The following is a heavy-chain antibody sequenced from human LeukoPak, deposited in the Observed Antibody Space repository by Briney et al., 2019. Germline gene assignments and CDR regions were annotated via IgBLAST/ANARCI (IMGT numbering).Heavy chain of an antibody. D-gene: IGHD3-22*01. V-gene: IGHV1-58*01. CDR1: GFTFTSSA. CDR2: IVVGSGNT. Sequence: SVKVSCKASGFTFTSSAVQWVRQARGQRLEWIVWIVVGSGNTNYAQKFQERVTITRDMSTSTAYMELSSLRSEDTAVYYCAASPDYYDSSGYSYYFDYWGQGTLVTVSS. CDR3: AASPDYYDSSGYSYYFDY. J-gene: IGHJ4*02.